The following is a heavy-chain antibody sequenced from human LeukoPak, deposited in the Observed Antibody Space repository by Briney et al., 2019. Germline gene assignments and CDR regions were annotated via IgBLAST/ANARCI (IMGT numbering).Heavy chain of an antibody. CDR3: ARKIAAAGGGFDL. Sequence: SETLSLTCTASGGSVSSGSYYWSWIRQPPGKGLEWIGYIYYSGSTNYNPSLKSRVTISVDTSKNQFSLKLSSVTAADTAVYYCARKIAAAGGGFDLWGQGTLVTVSS. J-gene: IGHJ5*02. CDR1: GGSVSSGSYY. D-gene: IGHD6-25*01. V-gene: IGHV4-61*01. CDR2: IYYSGST.